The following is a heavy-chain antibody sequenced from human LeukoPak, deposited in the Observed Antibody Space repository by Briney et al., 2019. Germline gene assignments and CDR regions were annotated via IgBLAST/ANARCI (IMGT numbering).Heavy chain of an antibody. V-gene: IGHV3-21*01. D-gene: IGHD2-15*01. CDR2: ISSGSDYL. CDR1: GFTYRRYS. J-gene: IGHJ4*02. Sequence: GGSLRLSCVASGFTYRRYSMNWVRQAPGKGLEWVSTISSGSDYLYHADSVRGRFTISRDNARNSLFLQMDDLRAEDTAVYYCARSTGDCSGGTCYSDFDCWGQGTLVTVSS. CDR3: ARSTGDCSGGTCYSDFDC.